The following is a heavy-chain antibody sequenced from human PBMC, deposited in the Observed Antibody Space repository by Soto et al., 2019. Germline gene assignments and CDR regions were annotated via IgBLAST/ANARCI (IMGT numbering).Heavy chain of an antibody. V-gene: IGHV4-34*01. CDR3: ARGSGELLRLIDY. CDR2: INHSGST. J-gene: IGHJ4*02. Sequence: SETLSLTCAVYGGSFSGYYWSWIRQPPGKGLEWIGEINHSGSTNYSPSLKSRVTISVDTSKNQFSLKLSSVTAADTAVYYCARGSGELLRLIDYWGQGTLVTVSS. CDR1: GGSFSGYY. D-gene: IGHD1-26*01.